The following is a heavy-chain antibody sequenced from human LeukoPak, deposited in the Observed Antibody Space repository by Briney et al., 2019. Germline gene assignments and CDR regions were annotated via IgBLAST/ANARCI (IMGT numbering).Heavy chain of an antibody. Sequence: PSETLSLTCTVSGGPISSGDYYWSWIRQPPGKGLEWIGYIYYSGSTYYNPSLKSRVTISVDRSKNQFSLKLSSVTAADTAVYYCAREVSYDNSGTADYFDYWGQGTLVTVSS. CDR3: AREVSYDNSGTADYFDY. CDR2: IYYSGST. J-gene: IGHJ4*02. D-gene: IGHD3-22*01. CDR1: GGPISSGDYY. V-gene: IGHV4-30-4*01.